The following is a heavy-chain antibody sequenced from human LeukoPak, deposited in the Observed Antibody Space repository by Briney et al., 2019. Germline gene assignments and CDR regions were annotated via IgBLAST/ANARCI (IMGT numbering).Heavy chain of an antibody. CDR2: ISAYNGNT. CDR1: GYTFTNYG. CDR3: ARDLTHRRNYDNSGYQIVSAF. V-gene: IGHV1-18*01. Sequence: ASVKVSCKASGYTFTNYGISWVRQAPGQGLECMGWISAYNGNTKYVQKFQGRVTMTTDTSTSTAYMELRSLRSDGTAVYYCARDLTHRRNYDNSGYQIVSAFWGQGTLVTVSS. D-gene: IGHD3-22*01. J-gene: IGHJ4*02.